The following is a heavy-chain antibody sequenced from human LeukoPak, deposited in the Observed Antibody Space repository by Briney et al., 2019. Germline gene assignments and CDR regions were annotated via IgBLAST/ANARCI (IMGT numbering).Heavy chain of an antibody. V-gene: IGHV1-69*05. Sequence: SVKVSCKASGGTFSSYAISWVRQAPGQGLEWMGGIIPIFGTANYAQKFQGRVTITTDESTSTAYMELSSLGSEDTAVYYCARETVVVPAAMVDDAFDIWGQGTMVTVSS. CDR3: ARETVVVPAAMVDDAFDI. CDR2: IIPIFGTA. CDR1: GGTFSSYA. J-gene: IGHJ3*02. D-gene: IGHD2-2*01.